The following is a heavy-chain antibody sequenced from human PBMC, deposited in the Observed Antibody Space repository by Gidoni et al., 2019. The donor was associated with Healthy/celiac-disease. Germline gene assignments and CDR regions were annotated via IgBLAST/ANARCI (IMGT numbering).Heavy chain of an antibody. J-gene: IGHJ4*02. Sequence: QVQLVESGGGVVQPGRSLRLSCAASGFTFSSYGMHWVRQAPGKGLEWVAVISYDGSNKYYADSVKGRFTISRDNSKNTLYLQMNSLRAEDTAVYYCAKDFYDILTGYYGDRFDYWGQGTLVTVSS. CDR2: ISYDGSNK. D-gene: IGHD3-9*01. CDR3: AKDFYDILTGYYGDRFDY. V-gene: IGHV3-30*18. CDR1: GFTFSSYG.